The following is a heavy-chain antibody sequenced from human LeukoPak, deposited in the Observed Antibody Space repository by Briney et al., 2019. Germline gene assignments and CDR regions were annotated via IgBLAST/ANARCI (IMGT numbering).Heavy chain of an antibody. J-gene: IGHJ4*02. CDR3: AKAWEADHTSSWYYFDY. Sequence: GGSLRLSCAASGFTFSSYAMSWVRQAPGKGLEWVSSISGSGGSSYYADSVKGRFTVSRDNSMNTLYLQINSLRAEDTAVYYCAKAWEADHTSSWYYFDYWGQGALVTVSS. D-gene: IGHD6-13*01. V-gene: IGHV3-23*01. CDR2: ISGSGGSS. CDR1: GFTFSSYA.